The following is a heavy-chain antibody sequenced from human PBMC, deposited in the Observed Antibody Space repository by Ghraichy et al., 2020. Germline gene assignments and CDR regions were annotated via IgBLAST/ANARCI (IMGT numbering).Heavy chain of an antibody. Sequence: SETLSLTCTVSGGSINNYYWTWIRQPPGKGLEWIGYIHYSGSTNYNASLNSRVTISVDTSKTQFSLKLTSVTAADTAVYYCATSSYFDNSGYYQFWGQGALVNVSS. CDR1: GGSINNYY. J-gene: IGHJ4*02. CDR3: ATSSYFDNSGYYQF. CDR2: IHYSGST. D-gene: IGHD5-12*01. V-gene: IGHV4-59*08.